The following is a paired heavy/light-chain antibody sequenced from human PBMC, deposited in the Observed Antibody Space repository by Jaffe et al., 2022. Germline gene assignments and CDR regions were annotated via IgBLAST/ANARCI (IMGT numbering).Light chain of an antibody. CDR2: EVS. J-gene: IGLJ2*01. Sequence: QSALTQPASVSGSPGQSITISCTGTSSDVGNYDLVSWYQHHPGKAPKLIIYEVSKRPSGVSSRFSASKSGNTASLTISGLQAEDEADYYCCSYAGTTTYLIFGGGTKLTVL. CDR1: SSDVGNYDL. V-gene: IGLV2-23*02. CDR3: CSYAGTTTYLI.
Heavy chain of an antibody. CDR1: GDSVFSNSAA. CDR2: TYYKSKWYN. D-gene: IGHD6-19*01. V-gene: IGHV6-1*01. J-gene: IGHJ2*01. CDR3: AREGLAGHWYFDL. Sequence: QVQLQQSGPGLVKPSQTLSLTCAISGDSVFSNSAAWNWIRQSPSRGLEWLGRTYYKSKWYNDYAVSVKSRITITPDTSKNQFSLQLNSVAPEDTAVYYCAREGLAGHWYFDLWGRGTLVTVSS.